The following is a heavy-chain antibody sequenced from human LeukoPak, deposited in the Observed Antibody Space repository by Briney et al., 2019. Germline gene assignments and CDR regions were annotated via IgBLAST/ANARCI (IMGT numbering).Heavy chain of an antibody. J-gene: IGHJ4*02. CDR3: ASLAWFGESRNFDY. CDR1: GGSISNKY. CDR2: IYYSGST. D-gene: IGHD3-10*01. Sequence: PSETLSLTCTVSGGSISNKYWSWIRQPPGKGLEWIGYIYYSGSTNYNPSLKSRVTISVDTSKNQFSLKLSSVTAADTAVYYCASLAWFGESRNFDYWGQGTLVTVPS. V-gene: IGHV4-59*12.